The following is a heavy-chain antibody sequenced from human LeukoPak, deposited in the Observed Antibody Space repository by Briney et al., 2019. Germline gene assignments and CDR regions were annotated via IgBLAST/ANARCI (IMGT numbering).Heavy chain of an antibody. CDR1: GFTFSSYW. CDR3: AREKYSSAPNDAFDI. CDR2: IKQDGGEK. D-gene: IGHD3-22*01. J-gene: IGHJ3*02. Sequence: PGGSLRLSCAASGFTFSSYWMSWVRQAPGKGLEWVANIKQDGGEKYYVDSVKGRFTISRDNAKNSLYLQMNSLRAEDTAVYYCAREKYSSAPNDAFDIWGQGTMVTVSS. V-gene: IGHV3-7*01.